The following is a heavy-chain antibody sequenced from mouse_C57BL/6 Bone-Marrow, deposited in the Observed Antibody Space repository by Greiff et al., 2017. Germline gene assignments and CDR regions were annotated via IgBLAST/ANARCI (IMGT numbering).Heavy chain of an antibody. D-gene: IGHD2-2*01. V-gene: IGHV5-4*01. CDR2: ISDGGSYT. J-gene: IGHJ3*01. CDR3: ARHVRGYPFAY. CDR1: GFTFSSYA. Sequence: EVHLVESGGGLVKPGGSLKLSCAASGFTFSSYAMSWVRQTPEKGLEWVATISDGGSYTYYPDNVKGRFNISRDNAKNTMYLQMSRLKSEDNAMYYCARHVRGYPFAYWGQGTLVTVSA.